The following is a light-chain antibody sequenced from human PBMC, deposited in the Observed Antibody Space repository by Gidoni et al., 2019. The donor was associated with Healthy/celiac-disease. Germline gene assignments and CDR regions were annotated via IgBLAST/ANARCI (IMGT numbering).Light chain of an antibody. CDR1: QRVCSSY. CDR2: GAS. CDR3: KQYGNSPQT. J-gene: IGKJ1*01. Sequence: STQSPGTLSLSPGERATLSCRASQRVCSSYLAWYQQKPGQAPRLLIYGASSRATGIPSRFSGSGSGTDFTLTISRLEPEDFAVYYCKQYGNSPQTFGQGTKVEIK. V-gene: IGKV3-20*01.